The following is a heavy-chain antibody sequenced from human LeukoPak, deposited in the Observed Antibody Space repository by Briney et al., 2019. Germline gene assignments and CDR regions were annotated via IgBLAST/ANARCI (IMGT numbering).Heavy chain of an antibody. CDR2: IKQDGSEK. CDR3: AWDGSGYYTLHY. V-gene: IGHV3-7*03. J-gene: IGHJ4*02. Sequence: PGGSLRPSCAASGFTFSNYWMNWVRQAPGKGLEWVANIKQDGSEKYYVDSVKGRFTVSRDNTKNSLYLQMNSLKIEDTAVYFCAWDGSGYYTLHYWGQGTLVTVSS. CDR1: GFTFSNYW. D-gene: IGHD3-22*01.